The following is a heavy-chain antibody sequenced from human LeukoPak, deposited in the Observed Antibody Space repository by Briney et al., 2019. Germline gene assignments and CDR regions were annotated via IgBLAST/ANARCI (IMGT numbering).Heavy chain of an antibody. CDR1: AFTFSNYN. CDR2: ITSSSTYI. V-gene: IGHV3-21*01. D-gene: IGHD6-19*01. Sequence: GGSLRLSCAASAFTFSNYNMNWVRQAPGKGLEWVSSITSSSTYIYYADSVKGRFTISRDNAKNSLYLQMNSLRAEDTAVYYCARGGAVAGKGNYYFDYWGQGTLVTVSS. J-gene: IGHJ4*02. CDR3: ARGGAVAGKGNYYFDY.